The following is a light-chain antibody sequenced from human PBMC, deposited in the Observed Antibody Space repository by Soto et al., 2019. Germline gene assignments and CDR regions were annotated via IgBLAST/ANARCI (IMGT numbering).Light chain of an antibody. Sequence: QSVLTQPPSASGTPGQRVPISCSGSSSNIGSSYVYWYRQVPGTAPKLLIYANNQRPSGVPDRFSGSKSGTSASLAISGLRSEDEADYYCGSWDSSLSAYVFGTGTKVTVL. CDR3: GSWDSSLSAYV. CDR2: ANN. V-gene: IGLV1-47*02. J-gene: IGLJ1*01. CDR1: SSNIGSSY.